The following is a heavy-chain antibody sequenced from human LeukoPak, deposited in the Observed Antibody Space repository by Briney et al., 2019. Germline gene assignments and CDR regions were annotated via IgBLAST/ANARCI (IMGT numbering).Heavy chain of an antibody. J-gene: IGHJ5*02. CDR2: IYYSGST. V-gene: IGHV4-59*01. CDR1: GGSISSYY. CDR3: AREGTGGVFDP. D-gene: IGHD1-26*01. Sequence: SETLSLTCTVSGGSISSYYWSWIRRPPGKGLEWIGYIYYSGSTNYNPSLKSRVTISVDTSKNQFSLKLSSVTAADTAVYYCAREGTGGVFDPWGQGTLVTVST.